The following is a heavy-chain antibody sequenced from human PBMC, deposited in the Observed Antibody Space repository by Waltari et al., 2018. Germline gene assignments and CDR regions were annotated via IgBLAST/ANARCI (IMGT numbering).Heavy chain of an antibody. CDR3: AKDSSFTAMVSGRWGAGIDY. CDR1: GFTFSSYG. Sequence: QVQLVESGGGVVQPGRSLRVSCAASGFTFSSYGMHWVRQAPGKGLEWVAVIWYDGNNKYYADSVKGRFTISRDNSKNTLYLQMNSLRAEDTAIYYCAKDSSFTAMVSGRWGAGIDYWGQGTLVTVST. J-gene: IGHJ4*02. V-gene: IGHV3-33*06. D-gene: IGHD5-18*01. CDR2: IWYDGNNK.